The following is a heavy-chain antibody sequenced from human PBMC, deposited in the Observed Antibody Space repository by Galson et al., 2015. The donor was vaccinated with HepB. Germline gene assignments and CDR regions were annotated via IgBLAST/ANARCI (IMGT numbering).Heavy chain of an antibody. CDR3: AGLVVTAIGNYYYYYGMDV. D-gene: IGHD2-21*02. Sequence: PGQGLEWMGGIIPISGTANYAQKFQGRVTITADESTSTAYMELSSLRSEDTAVYYCAGLVVTAIGNYYYYYGMDVWGQGTTVTVSS. J-gene: IGHJ6*02. V-gene: IGHV1-69*01. CDR2: IIPISGTA.